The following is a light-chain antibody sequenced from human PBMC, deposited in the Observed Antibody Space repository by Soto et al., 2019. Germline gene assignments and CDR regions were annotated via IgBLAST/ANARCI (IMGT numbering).Light chain of an antibody. J-gene: IGLJ2*01. CDR2: RND. Sequence: QSVLPQPPSASATPGPRVTISCSGSSSNIGTNYVYWYQHLPGTAPKLLIYRNDQRPSGVPDQFSGSKSGTAASLAISLLQSEDEADYYCAAWDDTLNGVRFCGGTKLTVL. V-gene: IGLV1-47*01. CDR1: SSNIGTNY. CDR3: AAWDDTLNGVR.